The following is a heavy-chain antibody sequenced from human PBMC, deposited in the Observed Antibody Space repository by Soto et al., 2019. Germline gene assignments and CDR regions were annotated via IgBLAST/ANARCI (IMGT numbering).Heavy chain of an antibody. D-gene: IGHD6-13*01. Sequence: RWLRQPPGKGLEWIGYIYYSGNTNYNPSLKSRVTMSVDTSKKQFSLKLTSVTAADTAVYYCARYSNNWFQTEGMDVWGQGTTVTVSS. J-gene: IGHJ6*02. CDR3: ARYSNNWFQTEGMDV. CDR2: IYYSGNT. V-gene: IGHV4-59*12.